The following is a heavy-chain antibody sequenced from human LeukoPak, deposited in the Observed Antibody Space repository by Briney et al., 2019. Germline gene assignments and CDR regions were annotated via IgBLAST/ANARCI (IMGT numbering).Heavy chain of an antibody. CDR2: IYTCGST. D-gene: IGHD2-2*01. CDR3: AREKRDIVVVPAATRAYNWLDP. Sequence: SVTLSLLCTVSVGSFSRYYGSWIPQPAEKGLEWIRRIYTCGSTNYNPYIKSRVTMSVDTSKIQFSLKLSSVTAADTAVYYCAREKRDIVVVPAATRAYNWLDPWGQGTLVTVSS. CDR1: VGSFSRYY. J-gene: IGHJ5*02. V-gene: IGHV4-4*07.